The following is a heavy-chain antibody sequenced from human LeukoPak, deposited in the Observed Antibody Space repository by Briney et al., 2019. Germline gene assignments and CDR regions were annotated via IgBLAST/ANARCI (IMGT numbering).Heavy chain of an antibody. CDR3: ARGQWLASNWFDP. Sequence: SETLSLTCAVYGGSFSGYYWSWIRQPPGKGLEWIGEINHSGSTNYNPSLKSRVTISVGTSKNQFSLKLSSVTAADTAVYYCARGQWLASNWFDPWGQGTLVTVSS. V-gene: IGHV4-34*01. CDR1: GGSFSGYY. CDR2: INHSGST. D-gene: IGHD6-19*01. J-gene: IGHJ5*02.